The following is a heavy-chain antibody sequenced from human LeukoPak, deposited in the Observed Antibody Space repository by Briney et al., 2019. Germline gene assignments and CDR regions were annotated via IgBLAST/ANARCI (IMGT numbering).Heavy chain of an antibody. CDR3: ARGRSTGYPYYFEY. Sequence: VKVSCKASGYTFTSYDINWVRQATGQGLEWMGWMNPNSGSTGYAQKFPGRVTITRNTTISTDFMELSGLRSEDTAVYYCARGRSTGYPYYFEYWGQGTLVTVSS. V-gene: IGHV1-8*03. CDR2: MNPNSGST. D-gene: IGHD5-12*01. CDR1: GYTFTSYD. J-gene: IGHJ4*02.